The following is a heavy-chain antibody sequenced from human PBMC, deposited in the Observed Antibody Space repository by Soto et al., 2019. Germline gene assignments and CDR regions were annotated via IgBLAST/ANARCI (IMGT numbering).Heavy chain of an antibody. CDR1: GFSLTTHGVC. CDR2: IDWDDGK. V-gene: IGHV2-70*12. J-gene: IGHJ6*02. CDR3: PPPPMSQRVHHQFYSCMDG. D-gene: IGHD2-2*01. Sequence: YGPTMVNPTQTLTLTCSFSGFSLTTHGVCVSWIRQPPGKALEWLALIDWDDGKYYNTSPKTRLTISKDNPKNQVVLTMANVEPLYTATYFFPPPPMSQRVHHQFYSCMDGWGQGTTVTVSS.